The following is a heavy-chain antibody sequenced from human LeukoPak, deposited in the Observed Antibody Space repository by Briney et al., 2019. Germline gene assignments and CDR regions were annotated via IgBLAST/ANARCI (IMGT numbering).Heavy chain of an antibody. D-gene: IGHD4-17*01. CDR3: AKDGHGDKPNWFDP. V-gene: IGHV3-30-3*01. CDR1: GFTFSSYA. J-gene: IGHJ5*02. Sequence: GGSLRLSCAASGFTFSSYAMHWVRQAPGKGLEWVAVISYDGSNKYYADSVKGRFTISRDNSKNTLYLQMNSLRAEDTAVYYCAKDGHGDKPNWFDPWGQGTLVTVSS. CDR2: ISYDGSNK.